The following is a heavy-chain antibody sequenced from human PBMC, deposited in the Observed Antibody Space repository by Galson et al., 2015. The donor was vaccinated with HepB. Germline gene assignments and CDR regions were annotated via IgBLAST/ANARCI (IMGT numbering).Heavy chain of an antibody. D-gene: IGHD1-1*01. CDR3: ARVLKLATWGFDP. Sequence: SLRLSCAASGFIFSNHAMPWVRQAPGKGLEWLSGIEEIDTRTYHAESVKGRFTISKDNSKNTVYLRMNSLRVDDTAVYFCARVLKLATWGFDPWGQGTLVTVSS. V-gene: IGHV3-23*01. CDR1: GFIFSNHA. CDR2: IEEIDTRT. J-gene: IGHJ5*02.